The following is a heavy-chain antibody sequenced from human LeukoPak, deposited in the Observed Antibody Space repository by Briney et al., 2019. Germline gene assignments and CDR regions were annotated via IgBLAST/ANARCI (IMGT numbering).Heavy chain of an antibody. CDR1: GFTFRDYW. Sequence: GGSLRLSCTASGFTFRDYWMHGVPQAPGKGLVWVLGMNTDWSEIMYADSVKRRLTIYRDNAMNMVYLQMNSLRVEDTAMFYCARGSGYYYLDYWGQGALVTVSS. CDR3: ARGSGYYYLDY. CDR2: MNTDWSEI. V-gene: IGHV3-74*03. J-gene: IGHJ4*02. D-gene: IGHD5-18*01.